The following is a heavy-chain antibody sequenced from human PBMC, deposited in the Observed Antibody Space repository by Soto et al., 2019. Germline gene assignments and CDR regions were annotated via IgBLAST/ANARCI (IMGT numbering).Heavy chain of an antibody. D-gene: IGHD2-2*01. CDR2: IIPIFGTA. J-gene: IGHJ6*02. Sequence: SMKVSCKASGGTFSSYAISWVRQAPGQGLEWMGGIIPIFGTANYAQKFQGRVTITADESTSTAYMELSSLRSEDTAVYYCARDSHPYCSSTSCLPMDVWGQGTTVTVSS. V-gene: IGHV1-69*13. CDR3: ARDSHPYCSSTSCLPMDV. CDR1: GGTFSSYA.